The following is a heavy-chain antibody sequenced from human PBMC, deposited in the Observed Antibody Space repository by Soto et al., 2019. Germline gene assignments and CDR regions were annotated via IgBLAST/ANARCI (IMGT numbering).Heavy chain of an antibody. CDR1: GGTFSSYA. D-gene: IGHD4-17*01. V-gene: IGHV1-69*13. Sequence: SVKVSCKASGGTFSSYANSWVRQAPGQGLEWMGGIIPIFGTANYAQKFQGRVTITADESTSTAYMELSSLRSEDTAVYYCARDRSTVVNYYGMDVWGQGTTVTVSS. J-gene: IGHJ6*02. CDR2: IIPIFGTA. CDR3: ARDRSTVVNYYGMDV.